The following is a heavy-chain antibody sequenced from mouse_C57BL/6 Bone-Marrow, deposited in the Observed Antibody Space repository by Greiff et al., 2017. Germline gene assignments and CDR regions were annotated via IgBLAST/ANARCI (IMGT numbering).Heavy chain of an antibody. CDR3: ATNWGFDY. J-gene: IGHJ2*01. CDR2: INPSSGYT. Sequence: QVQLQQSGAELARPGASVKMSCKASGYTFTSYTMHWVKQRPGQGLEWIGYINPSSGYTKYNQKFKDKATLTADKSSSTAYMQLSSLKSEDSAVYYCATNWGFDYWGQGTTLTVSS. V-gene: IGHV1-4*01. CDR1: GYTFTSYT. D-gene: IGHD4-1*01.